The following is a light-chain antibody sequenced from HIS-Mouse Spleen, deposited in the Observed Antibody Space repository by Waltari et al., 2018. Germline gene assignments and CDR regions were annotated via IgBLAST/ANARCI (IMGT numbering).Light chain of an antibody. V-gene: IGLV2-23*03. Sequence: QSALTQPASVSGAPGQSITISCAGTSGDVGSYNLVSWYPQHPGKAPKLMIYEGSKRPSGVSNRFSGSKSGNTASLTISGLQAEDEADYYCCSYAGSSTFEVFGGGTKLTVL. J-gene: IGLJ2*01. CDR3: CSYAGSSTFEV. CDR2: EGS. CDR1: SGDVGSYNL.